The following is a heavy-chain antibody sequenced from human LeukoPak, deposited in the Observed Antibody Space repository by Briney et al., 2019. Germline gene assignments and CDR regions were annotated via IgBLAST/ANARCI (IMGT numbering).Heavy chain of an antibody. CDR3: ARDHLAVAGTGDFHY. V-gene: IGHV4-59*12. Sequence: SETLSLTCTASGGSMSGYYWSWVRQPPGGGLEWIGYVYYSGNTNYHPSLKSRATISVDTSKNQFSLKLSSVTAADTAVYYCARDHLAVAGTGDFHYWGQGTLVTVSS. CDR2: VYYSGNT. J-gene: IGHJ4*02. CDR1: GGSMSGYY. D-gene: IGHD6-19*01.